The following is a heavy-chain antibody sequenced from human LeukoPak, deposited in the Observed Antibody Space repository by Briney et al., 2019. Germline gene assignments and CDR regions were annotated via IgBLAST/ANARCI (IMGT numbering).Heavy chain of an antibody. D-gene: IGHD2-15*01. J-gene: IGHJ4*02. CDR3: ARLLCSGGSCSFDY. Sequence: PSETLSLTCAVYGGSFSGYFWSGIRQPPGKGREWIGEINDSGSTNYNPSLKSRVTISVDTSKNQFSLKLSSVTAADTAVYYCARLLCSGGSCSFDYWGQGTLVTVSS. CDR2: INDSGST. V-gene: IGHV4-34*01. CDR1: GGSFSGYF.